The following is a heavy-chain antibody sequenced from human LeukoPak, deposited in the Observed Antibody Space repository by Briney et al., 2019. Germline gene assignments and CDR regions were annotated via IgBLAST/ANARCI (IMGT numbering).Heavy chain of an antibody. V-gene: IGHV3-23*01. CDR1: GFTFSNYA. Sequence: PGGSLTLSCAASGFTFSNYAMSWVRQAPGKGLEWVSAISGSGGITFYADSVKGRFTISRDSSKNTVYLQMNSLRAEDTAVYYCAKSGREYSSSWYNFDYWGQGTLDTVSS. CDR2: ISGSGGIT. D-gene: IGHD6-13*01. J-gene: IGHJ4*02. CDR3: AKSGREYSSSWYNFDY.